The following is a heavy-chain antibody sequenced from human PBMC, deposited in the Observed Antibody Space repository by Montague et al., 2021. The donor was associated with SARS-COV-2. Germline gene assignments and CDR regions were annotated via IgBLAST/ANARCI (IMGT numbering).Heavy chain of an antibody. V-gene: IGHV4-39*01. CDR1: GGSISSSSYY. D-gene: IGHD6-13*01. CDR3: AGSPPGIAAAGAVAAFDI. CDR2: IYYSGST. Sequence: SETLSLTCTVSGGSISSSSYYWGRIRPPPGKGPEWIGSIYYSGSTYYNPSLKSRVTISVDTSKNQFSLKPSAVTAADTAVYYCAGSPPGIAAAGAVAAFDIWGQGTMVTVSS. J-gene: IGHJ3*02.